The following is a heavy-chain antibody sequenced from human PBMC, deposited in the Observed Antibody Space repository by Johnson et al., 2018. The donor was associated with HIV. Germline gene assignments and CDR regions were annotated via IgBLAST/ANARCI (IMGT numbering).Heavy chain of an antibody. CDR1: GFTFSSYA. J-gene: IGHJ3*01. Sequence: QVQLVESGGGVVQPGRSLRLSCAASGFTFSSYAMHWVRQAPGKGLEWVAGILYDGSNKYYADSVKGRFTISRDNSKNTLYLQMNSLRAEDTALYYCASVYYDILTGYYYDAFDLWGQGTMVTVSS. D-gene: IGHD3-9*01. V-gene: IGHV3-30-3*01. CDR2: ILYDGSNK. CDR3: ASVYYDILTGYYYDAFDL.